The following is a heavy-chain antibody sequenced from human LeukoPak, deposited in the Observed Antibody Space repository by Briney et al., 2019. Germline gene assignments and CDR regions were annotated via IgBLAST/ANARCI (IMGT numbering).Heavy chain of an antibody. Sequence: GGSLRLSCSASGFTFSNYEMNWLRQAPGKGLEGVSYISSCSSTIYYADSVNGRFTISRDNPKHSLYLQMNTPRADDTAVYYGARTDTATDHFDYWGQGTLVTVSS. D-gene: IGHD5-18*01. V-gene: IGHV3-48*03. J-gene: IGHJ4*02. CDR3: ARTDTATDHFDY. CDR1: GFTFSNYE. CDR2: ISSCSSTI.